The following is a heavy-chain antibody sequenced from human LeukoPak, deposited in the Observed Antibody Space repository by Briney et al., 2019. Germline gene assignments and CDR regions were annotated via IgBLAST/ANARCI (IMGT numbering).Heavy chain of an antibody. V-gene: IGHV3-74*01. D-gene: IGHD2-15*01. Sequence: GGSLRLSCAASGFTFSSYWMHWVRQAPGKGLVWVSRVNRDWSSTSYADSVKGRFTISRDNAKNTLYLQMNSLRAEDTAVYYCARAGYCSGGSCYFTANQGYWGQGTLVTVSS. CDR2: VNRDWSST. CDR1: GFTFSSYW. J-gene: IGHJ4*02. CDR3: ARAGYCSGGSCYFTANQGY.